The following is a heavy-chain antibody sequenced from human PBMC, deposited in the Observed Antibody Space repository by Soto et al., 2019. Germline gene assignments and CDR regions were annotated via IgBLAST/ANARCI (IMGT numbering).Heavy chain of an antibody. CDR1: GYTLNTYG. CDR2: ISANNGHT. V-gene: IGHV1-18*01. CDR3: ARGTYFDY. Sequence: ASVKVSCKASGYTLNTYGITWVRQAPGQGLEWMGWISANNGHTNYPQKLQGRVTMTTDTSTSTAYMELRSLTSDDTAVYYCARGTYFDYWGQGTLVTVSS. J-gene: IGHJ4*02.